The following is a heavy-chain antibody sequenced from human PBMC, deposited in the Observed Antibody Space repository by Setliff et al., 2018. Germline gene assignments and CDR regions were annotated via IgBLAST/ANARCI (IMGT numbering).Heavy chain of an antibody. V-gene: IGHV1-2*02. CDR3: ARINFYDSTAYYYAPHH. J-gene: IGHJ5*02. CDR2: INPNSGGA. Sequence: ASVKVSCKASGYSFSDYVVNWVRQAPGQGLEWMGWINPNSGGANYAQKFQGRVTMTRDTSISTGYMELSRLRSDNTAMYYCARINFYDSTAYYYAPHHWGQGTLVTV. CDR1: GYSFSDYV. D-gene: IGHD3-22*01.